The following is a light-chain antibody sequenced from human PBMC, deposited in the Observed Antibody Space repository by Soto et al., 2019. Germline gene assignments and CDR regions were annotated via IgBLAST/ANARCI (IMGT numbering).Light chain of an antibody. CDR1: QRISGW. CDR2: TAS. CDR3: QQYNSYSLT. Sequence: DIQMTQSPSTLSASVGDGVAITCRASQRISGWLAWYQQKPGQAPQLLIYTASNLESGVPSRFRGSGSGTEFTLTISSLQTDEFATYSCQQYNSYSLTFGGGTTVEIK. J-gene: IGKJ4*01. V-gene: IGKV1-5*03.